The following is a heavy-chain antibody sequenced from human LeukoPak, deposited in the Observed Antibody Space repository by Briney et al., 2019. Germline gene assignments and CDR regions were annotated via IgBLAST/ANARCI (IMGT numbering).Heavy chain of an antibody. Sequence: GASVKVSCKASGYTFTGYYMHWVRQAPGQGLEWMGWINPNSGGTNYAQKFQGRVTMTRDTSISTAYMELSRLRSDDTAVYYCARDGTDYYDSSGYFPWGQGTLVTVSS. CDR1: GYTFTGYY. J-gene: IGHJ5*02. CDR2: INPNSGGT. CDR3: ARDGTDYYDSSGYFP. V-gene: IGHV1-2*02. D-gene: IGHD3-22*01.